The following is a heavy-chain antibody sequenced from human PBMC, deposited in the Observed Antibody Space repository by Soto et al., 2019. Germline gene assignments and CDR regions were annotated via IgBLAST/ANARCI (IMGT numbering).Heavy chain of an antibody. V-gene: IGHV3-11*01. CDR1: GVNFSDYY. Sequence: PGGSLRLSYSGSGVNFSDYYMNWIRQTPVRGLEWVSSILSLESDKYYAASVMGRFSISRDNAQKSLFLQMNNLRAEDTGIYFCATGLKDASNRPSFDSWGPGTPVTVSS. CDR2: ILSLESDK. D-gene: IGHD3-16*01. CDR3: ATGLKDASNRPSFDS. J-gene: IGHJ4*02.